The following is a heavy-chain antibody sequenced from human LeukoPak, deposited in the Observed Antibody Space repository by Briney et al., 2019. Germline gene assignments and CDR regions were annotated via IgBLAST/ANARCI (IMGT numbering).Heavy chain of an antibody. V-gene: IGHV3-66*01. Sequence: TGGSLRLSCTASGLIVTNNYINWVRQAPGKGLEWVSLVYSGGSTYYADSVKGRFTISRDNSKNMVYLQMNSLRAEDTAMYYCARGPPAVLIDTYGWGQGTLVTVSS. CDR2: VYSGGST. CDR3: ARGPPAVLIDTYG. CDR1: GLIVTNNY. D-gene: IGHD2-8*01. J-gene: IGHJ4*02.